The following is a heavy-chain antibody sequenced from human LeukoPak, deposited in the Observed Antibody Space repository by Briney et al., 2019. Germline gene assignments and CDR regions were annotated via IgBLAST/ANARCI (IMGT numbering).Heavy chain of an antibody. V-gene: IGHV3-23*01. CDR1: GFTFSSYA. J-gene: IGHJ4*02. D-gene: IGHD3-22*01. CDR3: AKRDEMRITMIVVVSFDY. Sequence: GGSLRLSCAASGFTFSSYAMSWVRQAPGKGLEWVSAISGSGGSTYYADSEKGRFTISRDNSKNTLYLQMNSLRAEDTAVYYCAKRDEMRITMIVVVSFDYWGQGTLVTVSS. CDR2: ISGSGGST.